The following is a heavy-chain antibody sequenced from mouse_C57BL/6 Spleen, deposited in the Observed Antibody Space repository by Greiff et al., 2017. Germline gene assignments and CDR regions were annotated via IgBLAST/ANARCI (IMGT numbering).Heavy chain of an antibody. D-gene: IGHD1-1*01. J-gene: IGHJ1*03. Sequence: EVKLVESEGGLVQPGSSMKLSCTASGFTFSNYYMAWVRQVPEKGLEWVANINYDGSSSYYLYSLKSRFIISRDTAKKILYLQMSGLKSEYTATYYCARTVYCSGSSCGYFDVWGTGTTVTVSS. CDR3: ARTVYCSGSSCGYFDV. CDR1: GFTFSNYY. V-gene: IGHV5-16*01. CDR2: INYDGSSS.